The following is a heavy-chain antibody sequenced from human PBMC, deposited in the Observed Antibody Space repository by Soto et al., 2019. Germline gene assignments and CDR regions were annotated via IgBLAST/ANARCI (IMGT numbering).Heavy chain of an antibody. CDR2: IKQDGSEK. J-gene: IGHJ4*02. Sequence: PGGSLRLSCAASGFTFSSYWMSWVRQAPGKGLEWVANIKQDGSEKYYVDSVKGRLTISRDNAKNSLYLQMNSLRAEDTAVYYCAVDSGYDRSDYWGQGTLVTVSS. V-gene: IGHV3-7*01. CDR3: AVDSGYDRSDY. CDR1: GFTFSSYW. D-gene: IGHD5-12*01.